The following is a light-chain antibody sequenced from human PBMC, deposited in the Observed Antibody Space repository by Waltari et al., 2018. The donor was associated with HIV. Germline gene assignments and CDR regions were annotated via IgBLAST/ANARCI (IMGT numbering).Light chain of an antibody. CDR3: QSYDSSLSGWV. V-gene: IGLV1-40*01. CDR2: GNN. CDR1: SSNIGSGYD. J-gene: IGLJ3*02. Sequence: QSVLTQPPSVSGAPGQRVTISCTGSSSNIGSGYDVHWYQQLPGPAPKLLIYGNNNRPSGVPDRVSGSKSATSASPAITGLQAEDEADYYCQSYDSSLSGWVFGGGTKLTVL.